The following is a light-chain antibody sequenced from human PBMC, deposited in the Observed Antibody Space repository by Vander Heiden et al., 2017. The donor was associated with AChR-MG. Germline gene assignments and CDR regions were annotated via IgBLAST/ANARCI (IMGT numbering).Light chain of an antibody. V-gene: IGLV2-14*01. J-gene: IGLJ1*01. CDR2: DVS. CDR3: SSYTSSSTLV. Sequence: QSALTQPAHVSGSPGPSITISCTGTSSDVGGYNYVSWYQQHPGKAPKLMIYDVSNRPSGVSNRFSGSKSGNTASLTISGLQAEDEADYYCSSYTSSSTLVFGTGTKVTVL. CDR1: SSDVGGYNY.